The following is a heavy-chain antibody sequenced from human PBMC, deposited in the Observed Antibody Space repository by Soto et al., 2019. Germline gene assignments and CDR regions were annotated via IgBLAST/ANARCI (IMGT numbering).Heavy chain of an antibody. V-gene: IGHV3-30*18. CDR1: GFTFSSYG. CDR3: AKAAKVAAAREYFQH. Sequence: QVQLLESGGGVVQPGRSLRLSCAASGFTFSSYGMHWVRQAPGKGLEWVAVISYDGSNKYYADSVKGRFTISRDNSKNTLYLQMNSLRAEDTAVYYCAKAAKVAAAREYFQHWGQGTLVTVSS. CDR2: ISYDGSNK. D-gene: IGHD6-13*01. J-gene: IGHJ1*01.